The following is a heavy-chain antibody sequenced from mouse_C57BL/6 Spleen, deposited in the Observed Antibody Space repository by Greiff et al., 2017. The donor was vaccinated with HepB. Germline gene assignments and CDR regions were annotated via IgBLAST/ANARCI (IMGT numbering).Heavy chain of an antibody. CDR2: IWSGGST. V-gene: IGHV2-2*01. CDR1: GFSFTSYG. J-gene: IGHJ4*01. Sequence: QVQLKQSGPGLVQPSQCLSITCTVSGFSFTSYGVHWVRQSPGKGLEWLGVIWSGGSTDYNAAFISRLSISKDNSKSQVFFKMNSLQADDTAIYYWARKRYYYGSRYYYAMDYWGQGTSVTVSS. CDR3: ARKRYYYGSRYYYAMDY. D-gene: IGHD1-1*01.